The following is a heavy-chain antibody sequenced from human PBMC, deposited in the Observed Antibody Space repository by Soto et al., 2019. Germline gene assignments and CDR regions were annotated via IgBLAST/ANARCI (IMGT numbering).Heavy chain of an antibody. D-gene: IGHD4-4*01. CDR3: AREGLTTLTTGDYFYGMDV. CDR1: GGTFSSYA. CDR2: IIPIFGTT. V-gene: IGHV1-69*06. J-gene: IGHJ6*02. Sequence: QVQLVQSGAEVKKPGYSVKVSCKASGGTFSSYAISWERQAPGQGIEWTGGIIPIFGTTNYAQKFQGRVSITADKSTITAYMELSSLRSEDTAVYYCAREGLTTLTTGDYFYGMDVCSQGTPVTVSS.